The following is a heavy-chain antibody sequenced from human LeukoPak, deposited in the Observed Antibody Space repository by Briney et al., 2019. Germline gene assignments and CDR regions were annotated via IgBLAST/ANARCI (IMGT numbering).Heavy chain of an antibody. CDR2: INHSGST. D-gene: IGHD2-15*01. V-gene: IGHV4-34*01. CDR3: ARGPWGYCSGGSCYHNWFDP. CDR1: GFTFSSYE. Sequence: PWGSLRLSCAASGFTFSSYEMNWVRQAPGKGLEWIGEINHSGSTNYNPSLKSRVTISVDTSKNQFSLKLSSVTAADTAVYYCARGPWGYCSGGSCYHNWFDPWGQGTLVTVSS. J-gene: IGHJ5*02.